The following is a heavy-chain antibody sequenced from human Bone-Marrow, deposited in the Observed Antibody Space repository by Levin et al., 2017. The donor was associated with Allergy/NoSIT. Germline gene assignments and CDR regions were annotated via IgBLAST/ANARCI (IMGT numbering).Heavy chain of an antibody. CDR2: ISSDENT. Sequence: SETLSLTCTVSGGSISSTTYSWGWIRQPPGKGLEWIGTISSDENTYSDPSLKSRVTISVDTSKNQFSLRLNSVTAADTAVYYCARKEAPNMVRGSWGGWGQGTLVTVSS. CDR1: GGSISSTTYS. CDR3: ARKEAPNMVRGSWGG. J-gene: IGHJ4*02. V-gene: IGHV4-39*07. D-gene: IGHD3-10*01.